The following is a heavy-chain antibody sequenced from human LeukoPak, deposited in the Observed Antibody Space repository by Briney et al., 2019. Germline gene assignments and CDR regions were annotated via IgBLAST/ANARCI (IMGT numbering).Heavy chain of an antibody. CDR1: GFTFSSYG. V-gene: IGHV3-30*18. Sequence: PGGSLRLSCAASGFTFSSYGMHWVRQAPGKGLEWVAVISYDGSNKYYADSVKGRFTISRDNSKNTLYLQMNSLRAEDTAVYYCAKWDGDYSDYWGQGTLVTVSS. CDR2: ISYDGSNK. D-gene: IGHD4-17*01. J-gene: IGHJ4*02. CDR3: AKWDGDYSDY.